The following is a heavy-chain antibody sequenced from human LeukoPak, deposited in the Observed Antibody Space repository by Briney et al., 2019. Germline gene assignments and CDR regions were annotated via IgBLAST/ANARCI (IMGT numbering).Heavy chain of an antibody. CDR1: GYSFTSYW. D-gene: IGHD6-13*01. V-gene: IGHV5-51*01. J-gene: IGHJ5*02. CDR2: IYPGDSDT. CDR3: AARIAAAGWFDP. Sequence: GESLKISCKWSGYSFTSYWIGWVRQMPGKGLEWMGNIYPGDSDTRYSPSFQGHVTISADKSISTAYLQWSSLKASDTAMYYCAARIAAAGWFDPWGQGTLVTVSS.